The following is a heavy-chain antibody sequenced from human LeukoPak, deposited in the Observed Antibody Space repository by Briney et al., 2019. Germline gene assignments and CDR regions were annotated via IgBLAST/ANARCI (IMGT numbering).Heavy chain of an antibody. J-gene: IGHJ4*02. CDR3: GRHGDGAIIEY. CDR2: IKQDGSEK. D-gene: IGHD1-26*01. CDR1: GFTFSSYW. V-gene: IGHV3-7*01. Sequence: SGGSLRLSSAASGFTFSSYWMTWVRQAPGKGLEWVANIKQDGSEKYFLDSVKGRFTISRDNAKNSVYLQMNSLRAEDTAVYYCGRHGDGAIIEYWGQGTLVTVSS.